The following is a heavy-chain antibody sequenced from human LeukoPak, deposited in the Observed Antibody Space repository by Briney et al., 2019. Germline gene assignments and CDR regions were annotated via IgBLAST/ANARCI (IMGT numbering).Heavy chain of an antibody. Sequence: GGSLRLSCAASGFTVSSNYMSWVRQAPGKGLEWVSVIYSGGSTYYADSVKGRFTISRDNSKNTLYLQMNSLRAEDTAVYYCARAVSGCRHFDYWGQGTLVTVSS. J-gene: IGHJ4*02. CDR3: ARAVSGCRHFDY. V-gene: IGHV3-53*01. CDR2: IYSGGST. D-gene: IGHD6-19*01. CDR1: GFTVSSNY.